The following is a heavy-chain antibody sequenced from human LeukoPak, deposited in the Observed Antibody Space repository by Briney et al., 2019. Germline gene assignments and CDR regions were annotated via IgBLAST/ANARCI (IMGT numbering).Heavy chain of an antibody. J-gene: IGHJ4*02. CDR1: GGTFSSYA. CDR2: IIPIFGTA. D-gene: IGHD3-22*01. Sequence: ASVKVSCKASGGTFSSYAISWVRQAPGQGLEWMGGIIPIFGTANYAQKFQGRVTITADESTSTAYMELSSLRSEDTAVYYCARGSEEEYYYDSSGYYWGQGTLVTVSS. V-gene: IGHV1-69*13. CDR3: ARGSEEEYYYDSSGYY.